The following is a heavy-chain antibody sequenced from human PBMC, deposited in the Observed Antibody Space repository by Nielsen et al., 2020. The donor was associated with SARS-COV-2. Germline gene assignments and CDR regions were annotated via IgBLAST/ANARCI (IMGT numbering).Heavy chain of an antibody. CDR1: GFTVSSNY. CDR3: ARVDATGYYDYVWGSYRPPAN. CDR2: IYSGGST. V-gene: IGHV3-53*01. J-gene: IGHJ4*02. Sequence: GESLKISCAASGFTVSSNYMSWVRQAPGKGLEWVSVIYSGGSTYYADSVKGRFTISRDNSKNTLYLQMNSLRAEDTAVYYCARVDATGYYDYVWGSYRPPANWGQGTLVTVSS. D-gene: IGHD3-16*02.